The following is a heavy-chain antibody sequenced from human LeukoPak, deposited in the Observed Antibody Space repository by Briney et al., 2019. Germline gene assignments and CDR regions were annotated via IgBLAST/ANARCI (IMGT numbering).Heavy chain of an antibody. J-gene: IGHJ4*02. D-gene: IGHD2-15*01. CDR3: AREGLGYCSGGSCSLYYFDY. CDR2: IYSGGST. CDR1: GFTFSSYS. V-gene: IGHV3-53*01. Sequence: GGSLRLSCAASGFTFSSYSMNWVRQAPGKGLEWVSVIYSGGSTYYADSVKGRFTISRDNSKNTLYLQMNSLRAEDTAVYYCAREGLGYCSGGSCSLYYFDYWGQGTLVTVSS.